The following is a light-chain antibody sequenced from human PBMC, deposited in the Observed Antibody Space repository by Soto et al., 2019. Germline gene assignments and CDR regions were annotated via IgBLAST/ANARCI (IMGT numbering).Light chain of an antibody. V-gene: IGKV3-20*01. CDR1: QSVNNNF. CDR3: QQYVTSPLT. CDR2: DAS. Sequence: EIVLTQSPGTLSLSPGERATLSCRASQSVNNNFLAWYQQKPGQAPRLLIYDASSRATGIPDRFSGSGSWTDFTLTISSLEPEDFAVYSCQQYVTSPLTFGGGTKVEIK. J-gene: IGKJ4*01.